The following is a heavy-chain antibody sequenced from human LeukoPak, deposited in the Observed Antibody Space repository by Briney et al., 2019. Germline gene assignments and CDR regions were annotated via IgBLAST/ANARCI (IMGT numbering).Heavy chain of an antibody. CDR1: GYTSTSYY. V-gene: IGHV1-46*01. J-gene: IGHJ4*02. D-gene: IGHD6-19*01. CDR2: INPSGGST. Sequence: ASVKVSCKASGYTSTSYYMHWVRQAPGQGLEWMGIINPSGGSTSYAQKFQGRVTMTRDTSTSTVYMELSSPRSEDTAVYYCARAFSASKSCDYWGQGTLVTVSS. CDR3: ARAFSASKSCDY.